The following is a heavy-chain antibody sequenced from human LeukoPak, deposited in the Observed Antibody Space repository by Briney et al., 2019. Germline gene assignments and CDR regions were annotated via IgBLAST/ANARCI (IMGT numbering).Heavy chain of an antibody. CDR1: GGSISSYY. J-gene: IGHJ5*02. V-gene: IGHV4-59*01. CDR3: AANREYYHDSPLEPTPNWFDP. D-gene: IGHD3-22*01. Sequence: SETLSLTCTVSGGSISSYYWSWIRQPPGKGLEWIGYIYYSGSTNYNPSLKSRVTISVDTSKNQFSLKLSSVTAADTAVYYCAANREYYHDSPLEPTPNWFDPWGQGTLVTVS. CDR2: IYYSGST.